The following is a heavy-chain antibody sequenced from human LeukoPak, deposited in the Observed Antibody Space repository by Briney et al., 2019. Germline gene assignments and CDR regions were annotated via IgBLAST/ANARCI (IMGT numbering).Heavy chain of an antibody. CDR3: ARGGRIRRGMDV. V-gene: IGHV4-34*01. J-gene: IGHJ6*04. D-gene: IGHD2-15*01. CDR2: INHSGST. Sequence: SETLSLTCAVYGGSFSGYYWSWIRQPPGKGLEWIGEINHSGSTNYNPSLKSRVTISVDTSKNQFSLKLSSVTAVDTAVYYCARGGRIRRGMDVWGKGTTVTVSS. CDR1: GGSFSGYY.